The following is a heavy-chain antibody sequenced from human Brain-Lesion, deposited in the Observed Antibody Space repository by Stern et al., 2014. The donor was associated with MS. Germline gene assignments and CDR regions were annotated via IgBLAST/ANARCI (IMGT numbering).Heavy chain of an antibody. Sequence: QVQLVQSGPGLVKPSETLSLTCTVSGGSISSSSYYWGWIRQPPGKGLEWIGSIYYRGSTYYNPSLKSRVPLSTDTSKNPFSLRLSSVTAADTAVYFCAKLWLGELPESPFDYWGQGTLVTVSS. CDR1: GGSISSSSYY. D-gene: IGHD3-10*01. CDR2: IYYRGST. V-gene: IGHV4-39*01. J-gene: IGHJ4*02. CDR3: AKLWLGELPESPFDY.